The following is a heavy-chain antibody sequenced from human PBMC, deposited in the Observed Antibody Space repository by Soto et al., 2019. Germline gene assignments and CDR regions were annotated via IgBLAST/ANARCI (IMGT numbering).Heavy chain of an antibody. CDR2: IKSKTDGGTT. CDR3: TTGTGTTYWFDP. Sequence: GGSLRLSCAASGFTFSNAWMSWVRQAPGKGLEWVGRIKSKTDGGTTAYAAPVKGRFTISRDDSKNTLDLQMNSLKTEDTAVYYCTTGTGTTYWFDPWGQGTLVTVSS. D-gene: IGHD1-7*01. CDR1: GFTFSNAW. V-gene: IGHV3-15*01. J-gene: IGHJ5*02.